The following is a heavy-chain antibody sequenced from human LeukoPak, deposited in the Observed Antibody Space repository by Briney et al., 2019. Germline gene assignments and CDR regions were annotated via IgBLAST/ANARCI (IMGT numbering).Heavy chain of an antibody. CDR1: GGSISSSSYY. CDR2: IYFSGST. CDR3: ARHLYCFRGICHIDRRYYGLDV. Sequence: PSETLSLTCTVSGGSISSSSYYWSWIRQPPGKGLEWIGYIYFSGSTNYNPSLTSRVTISVDTSKNQFSLKLNSVSAADTAVYYCARHLYCFRGICHIDRRYYGLDVWGQGTTVTVSS. J-gene: IGHJ6*02. D-gene: IGHD2-8*01. V-gene: IGHV4-61*05.